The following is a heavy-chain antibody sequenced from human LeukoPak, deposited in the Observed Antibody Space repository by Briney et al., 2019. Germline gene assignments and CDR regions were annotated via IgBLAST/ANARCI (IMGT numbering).Heavy chain of an antibody. CDR3: ARGMPLTIAGPPMDV. V-gene: IGHV3-11*04. Sequence: PGGSLRLSCAASGFTFSDYNMRWIRQAPGKGLEWVSSISRSGSTKYYADSVKGRFTISRDNAKNTLDLQLNSLRAEDAAIYYCARGMPLTIAGPPMDVWGKGTTVTISS. D-gene: IGHD1-20*01. J-gene: IGHJ6*04. CDR2: ISRSGSTK. CDR1: GFTFSDYN.